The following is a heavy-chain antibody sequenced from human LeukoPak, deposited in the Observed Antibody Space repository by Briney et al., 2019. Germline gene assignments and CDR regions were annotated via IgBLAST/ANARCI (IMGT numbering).Heavy chain of an antibody. CDR1: GGSMSRYY. CDR2: MYYSGST. V-gene: IGHV4-59*01. J-gene: IGHJ4*02. CDR3: ARSSTGSYFDC. D-gene: IGHD3-3*02. Sequence: PSVTLSLTCTVSGGSMSRYYWSWIRQPPGKGLEWIGYMYYSGSTKYNPSLKSRVTISVDTSKNQFSLKLSSVTAADTAVYYCARSSTGSYFDCWGQGTLVTVSS.